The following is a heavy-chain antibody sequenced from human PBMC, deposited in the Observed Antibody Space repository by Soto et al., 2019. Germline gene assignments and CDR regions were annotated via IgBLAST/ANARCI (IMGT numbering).Heavy chain of an antibody. J-gene: IGHJ4*02. CDR1: GYSFTSYW. CDR3: ARLPAGDDYTSYYFDY. D-gene: IGHD4-4*01. CDR2: IYPGDSDT. V-gene: IGHV5-51*01. Sequence: GESLKISCKGSGYSFTSYWIGWVRQMPGKGLEWMGIIYPGDSDTRYSPSFQGQVTISADKSISTAYLQWSSLKASDTAMYYCARLPAGDDYTSYYFDYWGQGTLVTVSS.